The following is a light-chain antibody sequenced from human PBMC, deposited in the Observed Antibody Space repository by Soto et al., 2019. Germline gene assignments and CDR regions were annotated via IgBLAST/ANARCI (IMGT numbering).Light chain of an antibody. CDR3: NSYTGDTSSYV. J-gene: IGLJ1*01. CDR2: EVT. Sequence: QSALTQPASVSGSPGQSITISCTGSSSNVGGYDYVSWYQQHPGNAPKLMIYEVTSRPSGVSDRFSGSKSGNTASLTISGLQAEDDADYYCNSYTGDTSSYVIGTGTKVTVL. CDR1: SSNVGGYDY. V-gene: IGLV2-14*01.